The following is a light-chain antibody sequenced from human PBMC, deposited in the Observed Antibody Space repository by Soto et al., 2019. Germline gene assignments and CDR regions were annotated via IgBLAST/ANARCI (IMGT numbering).Light chain of an antibody. CDR1: QTVGRNY. J-gene: IGKJ4*01. V-gene: IGKV3-20*01. CDR2: HAS. CDR3: QQYAASPLT. Sequence: EIVLTQSPGTLSLSPGERATLSCRASQTVGRNYLAWYQQKPGHTPRLLLYHASNRATGIPDMFSGSGSGTDFTLTISRLEPEDFAVYYCQQYAASPLTCGGVAKVVI.